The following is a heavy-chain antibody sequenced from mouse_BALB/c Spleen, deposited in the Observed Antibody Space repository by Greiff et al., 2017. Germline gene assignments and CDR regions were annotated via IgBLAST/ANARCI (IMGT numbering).Heavy chain of an antibody. J-gene: IGHJ2*01. CDR1: GYTFTSYW. CDR2: IYPGDGDT. V-gene: IGHV1-87*01. CDR3: ARVPSNWDFDY. D-gene: IGHD4-1*01. Sequence: QVQLQQSGAELARPGASVKLSCKASGYTFTSYWMQWVKQRPGQGLEWIGAIYPGDGDTRYTQKFKGKATLTADKSSSTAYMQLSSLASEDSAVYYCARVPSNWDFDYWGQGTTLTVSS.